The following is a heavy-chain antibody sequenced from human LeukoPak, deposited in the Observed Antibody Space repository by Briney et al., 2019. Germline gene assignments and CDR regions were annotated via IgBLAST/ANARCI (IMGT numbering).Heavy chain of an antibody. CDR1: GFTFSSYA. V-gene: IGHV3-23*01. CDR2: ISGSGGST. CDR3: AKDSQYYDILTGWNWFDP. D-gene: IGHD3-9*01. Sequence: GGSLRLSCEASGFTFSSYAMSWVRQAPGKGLEWVSAISGSGGSTYYADSVKGRFTISRDNSKNTLYLQMNSLRAEDTAVYYCAKDSQYYDILTGWNWFDPWGQGTLVTVSS. J-gene: IGHJ5*02.